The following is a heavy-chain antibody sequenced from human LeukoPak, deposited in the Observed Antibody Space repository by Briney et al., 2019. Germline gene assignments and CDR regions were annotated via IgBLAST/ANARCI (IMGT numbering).Heavy chain of an antibody. CDR2: INPNSGGT. D-gene: IGHD5-12*01. Sequence: GASVKVSCKASGYTFTGYYMHWVRQAPGQGLEWTGWINPNSGGTNYAQKFQGRVTMTRDTSISTAYMELSRLRSDDTAVYYCARDGVSGYDYEGWFDPWGQGTLVTVSS. CDR1: GYTFTGYY. J-gene: IGHJ5*02. CDR3: ARDGVSGYDYEGWFDP. V-gene: IGHV1-2*02.